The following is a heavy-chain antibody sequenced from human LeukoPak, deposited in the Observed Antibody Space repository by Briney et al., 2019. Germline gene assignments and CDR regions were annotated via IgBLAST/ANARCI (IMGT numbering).Heavy chain of an antibody. Sequence: SETLSLTCTVSGGSISSYYWSWIRQPPGKGLEWIGYIYYSGSTNYNPSLKSRVTISVDTSKNQFPLKLSSVTAADTAVYYCAGENRGSYADYWGQGTLVTVSS. CDR3: AGENRGSYADY. V-gene: IGHV4-59*01. J-gene: IGHJ4*02. CDR2: IYYSGST. D-gene: IGHD1-26*01. CDR1: GGSISSYY.